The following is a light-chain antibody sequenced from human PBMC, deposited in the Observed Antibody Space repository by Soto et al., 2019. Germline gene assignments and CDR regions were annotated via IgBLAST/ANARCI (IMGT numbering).Light chain of an antibody. CDR2: HAS. CDR1: QNIRSR. V-gene: IGKV1-5*01. J-gene: IGKJ1*01. Sequence: DIQMTQTPSTLSASVGDRVTITCRASQNIRSRLAWFQQKPGTAPKLLIYHASTLESGVPSRFSGSGSGTEFTLTISSLQPDDFATYYCQQYNSYSFGQGTKVHIK. CDR3: QQYNSYS.